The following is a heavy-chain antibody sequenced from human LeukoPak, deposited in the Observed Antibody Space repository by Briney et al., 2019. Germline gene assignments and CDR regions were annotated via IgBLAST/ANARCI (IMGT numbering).Heavy chain of an antibody. J-gene: IGHJ4*02. D-gene: IGHD4-17*01. V-gene: IGHV3-7*01. Sequence: GGSLRLSCAASGFTFSSYCMSWVRQAPGKGLEWMANIKQDGTTNDNVDSVSGRFTISRDNAKSSVYPQMNSLKGEDTAVYYCGRYPPDYGDPPPYWGQGTLVTVSS. CDR2: IKQDGTTN. CDR3: GRYPPDYGDPPPY. CDR1: GFTFSSYC.